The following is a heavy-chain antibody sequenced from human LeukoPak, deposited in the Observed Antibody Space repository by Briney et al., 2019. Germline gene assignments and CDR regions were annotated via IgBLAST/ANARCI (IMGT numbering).Heavy chain of an antibody. Sequence: PGGSLRLSCAASGFTVSSNYMSWVRQAPGKGLEWVSVIYSGGSTYYADSVKGRFTISRDNSKNTLYLQMNSLRAEDTAVYYCARGNSSTDYYYYYYMDVWGKGTTVTVSS. J-gene: IGHJ6*03. D-gene: IGHD6-13*01. V-gene: IGHV3-66*02. CDR3: ARGNSSTDYYYYYYMDV. CDR1: GFTVSSNY. CDR2: IYSGGST.